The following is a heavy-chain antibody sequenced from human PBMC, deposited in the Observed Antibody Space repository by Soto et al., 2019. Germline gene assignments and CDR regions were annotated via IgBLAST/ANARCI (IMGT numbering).Heavy chain of an antibody. CDR3: ARVGYGYYGWYFHL. CDR2: IYSGGAT. D-gene: IGHD4-17*01. J-gene: IGHJ2*01. Sequence: EVQLVESGGNLIQPGGSLRLSCAASGFTVTNKYMTWVRQAPGKGLEWVSLIYSGGATSYADSVKGRFTISRDNSKDILDLQGNSLRAEDTAVYYWARVGYGYYGWYFHLLGRCTLVTVSS. CDR1: GFTVTNKY. V-gene: IGHV3-53*01.